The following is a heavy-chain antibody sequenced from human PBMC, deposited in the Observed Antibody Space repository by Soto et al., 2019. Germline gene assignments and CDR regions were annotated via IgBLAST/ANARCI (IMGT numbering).Heavy chain of an antibody. CDR1: GFTFRSYD. CDR2: IAGSGGST. J-gene: IGHJ4*02. D-gene: IGHD6-19*01. CDR3: AKGRTVAGFDY. V-gene: IGHV3-23*01. Sequence: EVQLLESGGGLVQPGGSLRLSCAASGFTFRSYDMSWVRQAPGKGLEWVSVIAGSGGSTYYADSVKGRFTISRDNSKNTLCLQMNSLRVEDTAVYYCAKGRTVAGFDYWAQGTLVTVSS.